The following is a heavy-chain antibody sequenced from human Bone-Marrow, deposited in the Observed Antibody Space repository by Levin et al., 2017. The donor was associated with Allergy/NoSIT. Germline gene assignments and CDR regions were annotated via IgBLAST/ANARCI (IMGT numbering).Heavy chain of an antibody. CDR2: IYWNDDK. J-gene: IGHJ5*02. CDR1: GFSLSTSGVG. Sequence: SGPTLVKPTQTLTLTCTFSGFSLSTSGVGVGWIRQPPGKALELLALIYWNDDKRYSPSLKSRLTITKDTSKNQVVLTMTNMDPVDTATYYCAHILSWDSSGWYFPNQNNWFDPWGQGTLVTVSS. V-gene: IGHV2-5*01. CDR3: AHILSWDSSGWYFPNQNNWFDP. D-gene: IGHD6-19*01.